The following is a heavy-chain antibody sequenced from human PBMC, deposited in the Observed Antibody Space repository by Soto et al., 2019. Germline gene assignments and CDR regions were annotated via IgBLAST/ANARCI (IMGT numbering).Heavy chain of an antibody. CDR1: GFTFSSYG. Sequence: PGGSLRLSCAASGFTFSSYGMHWVRQASGKGLEWVAVIWYDGSNKYYADSVKGRFTISRDNSKNTLYLQMNSLRAEDTAVYYCARGIGVGATTWYFDLWGRGTLVTVSS. J-gene: IGHJ2*01. CDR3: ARGIGVGATTWYFDL. V-gene: IGHV3-33*01. D-gene: IGHD1-26*01. CDR2: IWYDGSNK.